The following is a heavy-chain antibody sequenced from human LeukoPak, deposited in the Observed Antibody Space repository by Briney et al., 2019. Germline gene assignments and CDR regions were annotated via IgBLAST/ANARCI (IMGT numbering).Heavy chain of an antibody. D-gene: IGHD3-22*01. CDR3: VRSSEGGYYYDSRGYYAVILDAFDI. V-gene: IGHV1-2*02. J-gene: IGHJ3*02. CDR2: INPNSGGT. Sequence: ASVKVSCKASGYTFTGYYMHWVRQAPGQGLEWMGWINPNSGGTNYAQKFQGRVTMTRDTSISTAYMELSRLRSDDTAVYYCVRSSEGGYYYDSRGYYAVILDAFDIWGQGTMVAVSS. CDR1: GYTFTGYY.